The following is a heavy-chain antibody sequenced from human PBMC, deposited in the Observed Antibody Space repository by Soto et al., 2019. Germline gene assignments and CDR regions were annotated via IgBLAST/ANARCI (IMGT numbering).Heavy chain of an antibody. J-gene: IGHJ5*02. Sequence: SETLSLTCTVSGGSISSGGYYWSWIRQHPGKGLEWIGYIYYSGSTYYNPSPKSRVTISVDTSKSQFSLKLSSVTAADTAVYYCARGRDGYNFILWFDPWGQGTLVTVSS. CDR3: ARGRDGYNFILWFDP. CDR2: IYYSGST. CDR1: GGSISSGGYY. D-gene: IGHD5-12*01. V-gene: IGHV4-31*03.